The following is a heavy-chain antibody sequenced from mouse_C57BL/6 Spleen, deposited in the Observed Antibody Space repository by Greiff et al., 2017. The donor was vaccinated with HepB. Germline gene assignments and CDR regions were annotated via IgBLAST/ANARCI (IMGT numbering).Heavy chain of an antibody. D-gene: IGHD2-4*01. CDR3: ARRGLYYYYDGFAY. J-gene: IGHJ3*01. Sequence: QVQLQQPGAELVRPGSSVKLSCKASGYTFTSYWMDWVKQRPGQGLEWIGNIYPSDSETHYNQKFKDKATLTVDKSSSTAYMQLSSLTSEDSAVYYCARRGLYYYYDGFAYWGQGTLVTVSA. CDR1: GYTFTSYW. V-gene: IGHV1-61*01. CDR2: IYPSDSET.